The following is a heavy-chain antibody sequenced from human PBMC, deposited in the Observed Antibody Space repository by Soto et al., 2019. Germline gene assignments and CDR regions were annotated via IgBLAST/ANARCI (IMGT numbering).Heavy chain of an antibody. J-gene: IGHJ4*02. D-gene: IGHD6-13*01. V-gene: IGHV1-69*13. Sequence: SVKVSCKASGGTFSSYSISWVRQARGQGLEWMGGIIPIFGTANYAQKFQGRGTITADESTSTAYMELRSLRCEDTAVYYCASGGGASSRGYYFDYWGQGTLVTVSS. CDR2: IIPIFGTA. CDR3: ASGGGASSRGYYFDY. CDR1: GGTFSSYS.